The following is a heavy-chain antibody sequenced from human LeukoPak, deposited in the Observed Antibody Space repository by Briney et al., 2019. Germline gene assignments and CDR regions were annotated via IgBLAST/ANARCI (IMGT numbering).Heavy chain of an antibody. J-gene: IGHJ4*02. CDR1: GGSMSSYY. Sequence: TSETLSLTCTVSGGSMSSYYWSWIRQPPGKGLEFIGYIYYTGSPNYTPSLKSRVTMSVDTSKNQLSLRLSSVTAADTAVYYCARQPPSVADIGSYFDYWGQGILVTVSS. V-gene: IGHV4-59*08. CDR2: IYYTGSP. CDR3: ARQPPSVADIGSYFDY. D-gene: IGHD5-12*01.